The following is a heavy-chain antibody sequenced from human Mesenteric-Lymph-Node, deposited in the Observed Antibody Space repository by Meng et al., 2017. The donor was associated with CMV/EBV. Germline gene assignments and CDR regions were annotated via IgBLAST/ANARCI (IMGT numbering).Heavy chain of an antibody. V-gene: IGHV3-21*01. J-gene: IGHJ3*01. CDR3: ARWEDDSEYAFDL. CDR2: ISSSSSYI. CDR1: GFTFSSYS. Sequence: GESLKISCVASGFTFSSYSMNWVRQAPGKGLEWVSSISSSSSYIYDADSVKGRFTISRDNAKNSLYLQMNSLRAEDTAVYYCARWEDDSEYAFDLWGQGTMVTVSS. D-gene: IGHD3-22*01.